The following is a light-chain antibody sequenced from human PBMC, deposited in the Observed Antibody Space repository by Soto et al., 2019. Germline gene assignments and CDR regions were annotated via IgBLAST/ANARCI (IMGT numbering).Light chain of an antibody. CDR1: SSDVGGYNY. CDR3: SSYAGGNNYMV. CDR2: EVS. V-gene: IGLV2-8*01. Sequence: QSALTQPPSASGSPGQSVTISCTGTSSDVGGYNYVSWYQQHPGKAPTLMIYEVSKRPSGVPDRFSGSKSGNTASLTVSGLQAEDEADYYCSSYAGGNNYMVFGGGTKVTVL. J-gene: IGLJ2*01.